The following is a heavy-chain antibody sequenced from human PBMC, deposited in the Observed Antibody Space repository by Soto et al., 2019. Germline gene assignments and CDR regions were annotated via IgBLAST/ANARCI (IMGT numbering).Heavy chain of an antibody. J-gene: IGHJ6*02. V-gene: IGHV1-18*01. CDR1: GYTFTRYG. CDR3: AMVDVYVTPSPQDV. Sequence: QVQLVQSGAEVKNPGASVTVSCKASGYTFTRYGIGWARQAPGQGLEWMGWSNTYNGNTNYAQNVQGRVTLTTDTSTRTADMELRSLRSNDTAIYYCAMVDVYVTPSPQDVLGQGTTVIVSS. CDR2: SNTYNGNT. D-gene: IGHD3-16*01.